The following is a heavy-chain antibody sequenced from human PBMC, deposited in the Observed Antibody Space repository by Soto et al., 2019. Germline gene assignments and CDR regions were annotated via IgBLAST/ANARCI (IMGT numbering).Heavy chain of an antibody. CDR3: ARAGLGDRTGWFDP. D-gene: IGHD3-16*01. V-gene: IGHV3-21*01. J-gene: IGHJ5*02. CDR1: GFTFSSYS. CDR2: ISSSSSYI. Sequence: TGGSLRLSCAASGFTFSSYSMNWVRQAPGKGLYWVSSISSSSSYIYYADSVKGRFTFSRDNAKNSLYLQMNSLRAEDTAVYYCARAGLGDRTGWFDPWGQGTLVTVSS.